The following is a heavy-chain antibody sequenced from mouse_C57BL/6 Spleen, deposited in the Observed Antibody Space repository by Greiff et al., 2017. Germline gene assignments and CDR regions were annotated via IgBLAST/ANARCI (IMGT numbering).Heavy chain of an antibody. CDR3: ARDGNYVTNYYAMDY. Sequence: VQLQQSGPELVKPGASVKMSCKASGYTFTDYNMHWVKQSHGKSLEWIGYINPNNGGTSYNQKFKGKATLTVNKSSSTAYMELRSLTSEDSAVYYCARDGNYVTNYYAMDYWGQGTSVTVSS. CDR2: INPNNGGT. V-gene: IGHV1-22*01. J-gene: IGHJ4*01. D-gene: IGHD2-1*01. CDR1: GYTFTDYN.